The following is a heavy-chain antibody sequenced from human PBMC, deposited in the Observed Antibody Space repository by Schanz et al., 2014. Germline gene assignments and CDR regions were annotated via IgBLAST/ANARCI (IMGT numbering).Heavy chain of an antibody. J-gene: IGHJ6*02. Sequence: QLQLQESGPGLVKPSETLSLTCTVSGGSISGSSYHWGWTRQPPGKGPEWIGTISYSGSTYYNPPLKSRVTISETPSKNQSSLTLCAVTAADTAIYYCARQERGIWGHNGMDVWGQGTTVTVSS. CDR1: GGSISGSSYH. CDR3: ARQERGIWGHNGMDV. D-gene: IGHD2-15*01. V-gene: IGHV4-39*01. CDR2: ISYSGST.